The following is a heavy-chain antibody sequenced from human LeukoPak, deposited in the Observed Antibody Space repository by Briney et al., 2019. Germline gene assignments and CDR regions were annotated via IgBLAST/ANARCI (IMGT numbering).Heavy chain of an antibody. CDR3: VRPHYYGSGSYYY. J-gene: IGHJ4*02. D-gene: IGHD3-10*01. V-gene: IGHV3-74*01. Sequence: GGSLRLSCAASGFTFSSYWMHWVRQAPGKGLVWVSRISSDGSSTSYADYVKGRFTISRDNAKNTLYLQMNSLRAEDTAVYYCVRPHYYGSGSYYYWGRGTLVTVSS. CDR2: ISSDGSST. CDR1: GFTFSSYW.